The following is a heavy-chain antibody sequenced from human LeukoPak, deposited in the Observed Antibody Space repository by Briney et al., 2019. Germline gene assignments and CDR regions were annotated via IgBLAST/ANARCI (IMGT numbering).Heavy chain of an antibody. Sequence: GGSPRLSCAASGFTFSSYAMSWVRQAPGKGLEWVSTISASGGSTYYADSVKGRFTISRDNSRNTLYLQMNSLRAEDTAVFYCAKRVNFGSGSYSKASYYFDSWGQGTLVTVSS. D-gene: IGHD3-10*01. CDR3: AKRVNFGSGSYSKASYYFDS. CDR1: GFTFSSYA. V-gene: IGHV3-23*01. CDR2: ISASGGST. J-gene: IGHJ4*02.